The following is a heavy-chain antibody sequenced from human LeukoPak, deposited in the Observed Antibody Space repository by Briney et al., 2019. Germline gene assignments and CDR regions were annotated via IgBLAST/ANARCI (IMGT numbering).Heavy chain of an antibody. Sequence: GSLRLSCAASGFTFSSYGMHWVRQAPGKGLEWVAVISYDGSNKYYADSVKGRFTISRDNSKNTLYLQMNSLRAEDTAVYYCAEDFWEMSTIDYWGQGTLVTVSS. CDR3: AEDFWEMSTIDY. CDR2: ISYDGSNK. CDR1: GFTFSSYG. D-gene: IGHD5-24*01. V-gene: IGHV3-30*18. J-gene: IGHJ4*02.